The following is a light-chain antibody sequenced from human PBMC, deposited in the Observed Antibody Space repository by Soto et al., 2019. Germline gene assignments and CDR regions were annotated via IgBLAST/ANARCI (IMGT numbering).Light chain of an antibody. CDR3: CSYAGSSTYV. CDR1: RSDVGSYNL. J-gene: IGLJ1*01. V-gene: IGLV2-23*01. CDR2: EGS. Sequence: QSALTQPASVSGSPGQSITTSCTGTRSDVGSYNLVSWYQQHPGKAPKLMIYEGSKRPSGVSNRFSGCKSGNTASLTISGLQAEDEADYYCCSYAGSSTYVFGTGTKVTVL.